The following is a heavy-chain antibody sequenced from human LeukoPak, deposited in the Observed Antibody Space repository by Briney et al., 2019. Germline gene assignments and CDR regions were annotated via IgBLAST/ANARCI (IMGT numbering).Heavy chain of an antibody. CDR1: GFTLSDYS. CDR3: ARGLPGYEFGLRGALFDH. D-gene: IGHD3-10*01. CDR2: ISTSSVYI. J-gene: IGHJ4*02. Sequence: GGSLRLSCAASGFTLSDYSMNWVRQAPGKGLEWVSSISTSSVYIYYGDSVKGRFTISRDNAKNSLYLQLNSLRAEDTAVYYCARGLPGYEFGLRGALFDHWGQGTLVTVSS. V-gene: IGHV3-21*04.